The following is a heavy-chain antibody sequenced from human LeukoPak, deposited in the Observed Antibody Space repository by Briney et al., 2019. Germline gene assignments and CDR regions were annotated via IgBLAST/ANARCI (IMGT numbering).Heavy chain of an antibody. CDR1: GGSFSGYY. D-gene: IGHD3-10*01. CDR3: ARAVAILLWFGELLSSYYYYGMDV. J-gene: IGHJ6*02. V-gene: IGHV4-34*01. CDR2: INHSGST. Sequence: SETLSLTCAVYGGSFSGYYWSWIRQPPGKGLEWIGEINHSGSTNYNPSLKSRVTISVDTSKNQFSLKLSSVTAADTAVYYCARAVAILLWFGELLSSYYYYGMDVWGQGTTVTVSS.